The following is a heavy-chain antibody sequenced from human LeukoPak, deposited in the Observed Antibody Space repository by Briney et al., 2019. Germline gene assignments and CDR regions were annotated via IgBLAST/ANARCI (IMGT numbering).Heavy chain of an antibody. V-gene: IGHV3-7*01. CDR1: GFTFSTYW. D-gene: IGHD2-21*01. CDR2: INQDGSDI. J-gene: IGHJ6*02. Sequence: SGGSLRLSCAASGFTFSTYWMSWVRQAPGKGLEWVGNINQDGSDIYYVDSVKGRFTISRDNAKNSLSLQMNSLRADDTAVYYCAKDIVVSGYYGMDVWGQGTTVTVSS. CDR3: AKDIVVSGYYGMDV.